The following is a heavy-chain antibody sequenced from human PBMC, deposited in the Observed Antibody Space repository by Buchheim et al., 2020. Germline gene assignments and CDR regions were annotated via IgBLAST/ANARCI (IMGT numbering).Heavy chain of an antibody. J-gene: IGHJ5*02. CDR1: GDPLSSYNYF. Sequence: QVQLQESGPGLVKPSETLSLTCTVSGDPLSSYNYFWGWIRQPPGQGLDWIGYIHYSGSTYYSPSLQSRTTMSVDTSKNKFSLNVNSVTAADTAVYYCAAIATDVSRWFDAWGQGTL. V-gene: IGHV4-39*01. CDR3: AAIATDVSRWFDA. CDR2: IHYSGST. D-gene: IGHD6-13*01.